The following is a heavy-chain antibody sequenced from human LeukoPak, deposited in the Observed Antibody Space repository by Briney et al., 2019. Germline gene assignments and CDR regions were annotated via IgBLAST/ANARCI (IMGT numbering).Heavy chain of an antibody. CDR2: IKQDGSER. CDR1: GFSMSVYW. D-gene: IGHD3-10*01. Sequence: GGSLRLSCEASGFSMSVYWMSWVRQAPGKGLEWVGNIKQDGSERNYVDSVKGRFTISRDNAKKSLYLQMNSLRAEDTAVYYCARNWGAYYHFFDYWGQGTLVTVSS. V-gene: IGHV3-7*01. CDR3: ARNWGAYYHFFDY. J-gene: IGHJ4*02.